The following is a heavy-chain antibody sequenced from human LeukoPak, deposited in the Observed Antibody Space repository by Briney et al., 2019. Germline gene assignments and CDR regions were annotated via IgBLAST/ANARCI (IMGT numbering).Heavy chain of an antibody. CDR2: ISYSGNT. CDR1: GGSISSYY. CDR3: AEGYSSSWYYFDY. J-gene: IGHJ4*02. V-gene: IGHV4-59*08. D-gene: IGHD6-13*01. Sequence: LETLSLTCTVSGGSISSYYWSWIRQPPGKGLEWIGYISYSGNTYYNPSLESRLTISVDTSKNQFSLKLSSVTAADTAVYYCAEGYSSSWYYFDYWGQGTLVTVSS.